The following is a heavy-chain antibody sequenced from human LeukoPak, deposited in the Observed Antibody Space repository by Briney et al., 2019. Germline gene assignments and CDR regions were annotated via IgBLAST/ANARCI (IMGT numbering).Heavy chain of an antibody. V-gene: IGHV3-23*01. D-gene: IGHD2-2*01. Sequence: PGGSLRLSCAASGFTFSSYGMSWVRQAPGKGLEWVSTISSSGGATYYADSVKGRFTITRDTSKNTLYLLMNSLTAEDTAVYYCTRHFVVVPAPKAFDIWGQGTMVTVSS. CDR2: ISSSGGAT. CDR3: TRHFVVVPAPKAFDI. J-gene: IGHJ3*02. CDR1: GFTFSSYG.